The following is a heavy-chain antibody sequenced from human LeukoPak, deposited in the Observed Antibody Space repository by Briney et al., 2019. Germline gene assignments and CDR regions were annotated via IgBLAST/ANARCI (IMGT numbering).Heavy chain of an antibody. J-gene: IGHJ4*02. CDR1: GFTFDDYA. Sequence: GGSLRLSCAASGFTFDDYAMHWVRQAPGKGLEWVSAISGSGGSTYYADSVKGRFTISRDNSKNTLHLQMNSLRAEDTAVYYCAKAYNWNDFDYWGQGTLVIVSS. D-gene: IGHD1-20*01. CDR2: ISGSGGST. V-gene: IGHV3-23*01. CDR3: AKAYNWNDFDY.